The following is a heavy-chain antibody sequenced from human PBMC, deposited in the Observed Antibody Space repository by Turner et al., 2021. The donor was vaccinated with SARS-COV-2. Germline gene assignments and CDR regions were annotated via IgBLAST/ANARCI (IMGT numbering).Heavy chain of an antibody. Sequence: QVQLQESGPGLVKPSQTLSLTCTVSGGSISIGGYYWSWIRQHPGKGLEWIGYIYYSGSTYYNPSLKSRVTISVDTSKNQFSLKLSSVTAADTAVYYCARHGFSGWDGGGMDVWGQGTTVTVSS. CDR3: ARHGFSGWDGGGMDV. V-gene: IGHV4-31*03. CDR1: GGSISIGGYY. D-gene: IGHD6-19*01. CDR2: IYYSGST. J-gene: IGHJ6*02.